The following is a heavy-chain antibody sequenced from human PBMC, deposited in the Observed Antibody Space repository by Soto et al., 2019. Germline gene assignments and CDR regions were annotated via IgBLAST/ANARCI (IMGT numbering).Heavy chain of an antibody. J-gene: IGHJ4*02. Sequence: PGGSLRLSCAASGFTFSSYAMSWVRQAPGKGLEWVSAISGSGGSTYYADSVKGRFTISRDDSKNTLYLQMNSLRAEDTAVYYCAKDHYYDSSGYVYWGQGTLVTVSS. CDR3: AKDHYYDSSGYVY. D-gene: IGHD3-22*01. CDR1: GFTFSSYA. V-gene: IGHV3-23*01. CDR2: ISGSGGST.